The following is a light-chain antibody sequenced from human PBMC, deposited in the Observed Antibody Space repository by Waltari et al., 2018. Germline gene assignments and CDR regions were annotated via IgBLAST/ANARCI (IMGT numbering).Light chain of an antibody. CDR1: QSISSY. J-gene: IGKJ2*01. V-gene: IGKV1-39*01. CDR2: AAS. Sequence: DIQMTQSPSSLSPSVGDRVTITSRASQSISSYLTWYQQKPGKAPKLLIYAASSLQSGVPSRFRGSGSGTDFTLTISSLQPEDFATYYCQQSYSTPRTFGQGTKLEIK. CDR3: QQSYSTPRT.